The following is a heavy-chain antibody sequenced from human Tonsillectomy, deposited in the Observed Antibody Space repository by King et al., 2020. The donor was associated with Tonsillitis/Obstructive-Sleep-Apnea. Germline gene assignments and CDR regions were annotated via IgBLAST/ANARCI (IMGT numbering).Heavy chain of an antibody. Sequence: QLQESGPGLVKPSETLSLTCTVSGGSVSSRTYYWSWIRQPPGKGLEWIGYIYYTGSTNYNPSLKSRVTISVDTSKNQFSLKLNSVTAADTAGYYCARGSTMVRGVLRYYYYYMDVWGKGTTVTVSS. CDR2: IYYTGST. V-gene: IGHV4-61*01. CDR3: ARGSTMVRGVLRYYYYYMDV. CDR1: GGSVSSRTYY. D-gene: IGHD3-10*01. J-gene: IGHJ6*03.